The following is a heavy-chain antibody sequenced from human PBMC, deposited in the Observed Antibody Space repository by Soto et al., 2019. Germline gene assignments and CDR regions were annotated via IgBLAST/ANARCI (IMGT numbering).Heavy chain of an antibody. CDR3: ARDTGYSSGWYFY. CDR1: GGTFSSYA. Sequence: ASVKVSCKASGGTFSSYAISWVRQAPGQGLEWMGGIIPIFGTANYAQKFQGRVTITADESTSTAYMELSSLRSEDTAVYYCARDTGYSSGWYFYWGQGTLVTVS. J-gene: IGHJ4*02. V-gene: IGHV1-69*13. D-gene: IGHD6-19*01. CDR2: IIPIFGTA.